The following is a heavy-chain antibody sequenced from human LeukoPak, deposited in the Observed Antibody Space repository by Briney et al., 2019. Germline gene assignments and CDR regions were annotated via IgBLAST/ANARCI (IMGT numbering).Heavy chain of an antibody. J-gene: IGHJ4*02. CDR1: DGSFSDYC. D-gene: IGHD3-16*01. CDR2: INHSGST. V-gene: IGHV4-34*01. CDR3: ARESGVGSYGRGGFDY. Sequence: PSETLSLTCGVYDGSFSDYCWSWIRQPPGKGLEWIGEINHSGSTNYNPSLKSRVTISVDTSKNQFSLKLSSVTAADTAVYYCARESGVGSYGRGGFDYWGQGTLVTVSS.